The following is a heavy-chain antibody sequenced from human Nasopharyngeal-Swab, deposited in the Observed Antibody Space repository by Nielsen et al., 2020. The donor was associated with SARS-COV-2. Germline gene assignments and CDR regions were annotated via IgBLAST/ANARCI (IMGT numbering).Heavy chain of an antibody. CDR2: IYADGTST. J-gene: IGHJ4*02. D-gene: IGHD6-13*01. CDR1: GFTFSHYA. V-gene: IGHV3-23*03. CDR3: SKSGAAGVPR. Sequence: GVLKISCAASGFTFSHYAMSWVRQAPGKGLEWVSVIYADGTSTYYADSVKGRFTISRDDSKNTLYLQMNGLRADDTAVYYCSKSGAAGVPRWGQGTLVTVSS.